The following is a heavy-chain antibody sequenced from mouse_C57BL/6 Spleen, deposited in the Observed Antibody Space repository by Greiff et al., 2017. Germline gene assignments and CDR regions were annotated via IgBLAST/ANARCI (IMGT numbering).Heavy chain of an antibody. CDR2: IYPGNSDT. V-gene: IGHV1-5*01. CDR1: GYTFTSYW. CDR3: TRYYYGGSYWYFDV. D-gene: IGHD1-1*01. J-gene: IGHJ1*03. Sequence: VQLQQSGTVLARPGASVKMSCKTSGYTFTSYWMHWVKQRPGQGLEWIGAIYPGNSDTSYNQKFKGKAKLTAVTSASTAYMELSSLTNEDSAVYYCTRYYYGGSYWYFDVWGTGTTVTVSS.